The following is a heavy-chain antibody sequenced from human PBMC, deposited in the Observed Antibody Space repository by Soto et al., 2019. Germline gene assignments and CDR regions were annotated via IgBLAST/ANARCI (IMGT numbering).Heavy chain of an antibody. Sequence: SETLSLTCTVSGDSMTSSSYYWGWIRQPPGKGLEWIGSIYYSERTSYNSGSTYYSPSLKSRVTISGDTSKSQFSLKLSSVTAADTAVYYCARHTRNQFDPWGQGALVTVSS. V-gene: IGHV4-39*01. CDR1: GDSMTSSSYY. J-gene: IGHJ5*02. CDR3: ARHTRNQFDP. CDR2: IYYSERTSYNSGST.